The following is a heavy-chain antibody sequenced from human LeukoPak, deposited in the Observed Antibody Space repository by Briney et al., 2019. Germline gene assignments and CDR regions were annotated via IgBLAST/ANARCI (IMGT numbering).Heavy chain of an antibody. Sequence: ETLSLTCTVSGYSISSGYYWGWVRQAPGKGLVWVSRIYSDGSSTSYADSVKGRFTISRDNAKNTLYLQMNSLRAEDTAVYYCARDLGYHIDYWGHGTLVTISS. D-gene: IGHD5-18*01. CDR2: IYSDGSST. J-gene: IGHJ4*01. V-gene: IGHV3-74*01. CDR1: GYSISSGYY. CDR3: ARDLGYHIDY.